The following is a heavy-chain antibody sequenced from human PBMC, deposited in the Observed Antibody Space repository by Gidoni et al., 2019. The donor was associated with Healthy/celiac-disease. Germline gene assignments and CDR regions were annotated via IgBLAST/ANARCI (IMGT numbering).Heavy chain of an antibody. V-gene: IGHV3-21*01. CDR3: ARDSGWDPDH. J-gene: IGHJ4*02. CDR2: ISSSSSYI. CDR1: GFTFSSYS. D-gene: IGHD1-26*01. Sequence: VQLVESGGGLVKPGGSLRLSRAASGFTFSSYSMNWVRQAPGTGLEWVSSISSSSSYIYYADSVKGRFTISRDNAKNSLYLQMNSLRAEDTAVYYCARDSGWDPDHWGQGTLVTVSS.